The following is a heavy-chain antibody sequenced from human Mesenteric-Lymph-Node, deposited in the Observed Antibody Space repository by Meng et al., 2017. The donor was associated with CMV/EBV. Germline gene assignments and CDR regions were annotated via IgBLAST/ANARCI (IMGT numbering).Heavy chain of an antibody. CDR3: ARAGWIAAGKLDY. J-gene: IGHJ4*02. Sequence: ASGYTFTSYGISWVRQAPGQDLEWLGWISTYSGNTNSAQKLKGRVTMTTDTSTSTAYMELRSLRSDDTAVYYCARAGWIAAGKLDYWGQGTLVTVSS. V-gene: IGHV1-18*01. CDR1: GYTFTSYG. D-gene: IGHD6-13*01. CDR2: ISTYSGNT.